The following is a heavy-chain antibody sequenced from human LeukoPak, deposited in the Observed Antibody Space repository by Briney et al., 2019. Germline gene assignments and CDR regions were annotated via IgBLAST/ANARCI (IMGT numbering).Heavy chain of an antibody. V-gene: IGHV1-69*13. CDR2: IIPIFGTA. Sequence: ASVTVSCTASGGTFSSYAISWVRQAPGQGLEWMGGIIPIFGTANYAQKFQGRVTITADESTSTAYMELSGLRSEDTAVYYCATDSGSYKNWFDPWGQGTLVTVSS. CDR1: GGTFSSYA. J-gene: IGHJ5*02. CDR3: ATDSGSYKNWFDP. D-gene: IGHD1-26*01.